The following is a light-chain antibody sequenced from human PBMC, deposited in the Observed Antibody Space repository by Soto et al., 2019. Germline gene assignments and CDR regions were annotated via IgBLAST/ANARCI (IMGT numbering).Light chain of an antibody. J-gene: IGLJ1*01. V-gene: IGLV2-11*01. Sequence: QSVLTQPRSASGSPGQSITISCTGTSSDVGGYNYVSWYQQHPAKAPKLIIFDVSKRPSGVPNRFSGSKSGNTASLTISGLRAEDDADYYCCSYVGRNTYVFGTGTKLTVL. CDR1: SSDVGGYNY. CDR2: DVS. CDR3: CSYVGRNTYV.